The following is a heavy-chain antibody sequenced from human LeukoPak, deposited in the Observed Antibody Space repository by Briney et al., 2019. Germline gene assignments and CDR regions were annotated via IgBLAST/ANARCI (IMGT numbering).Heavy chain of an antibody. Sequence: ASVKVSCKASGYTFIAYGLSWVRQAPGQGLEWMGWISGYNGNTNYAQKFQGRVTMTTDTSTSTAYMELRSLRSDDTAIYYCTRQVDTTMALPDYWGQGTLVTVSS. CDR2: ISGYNGNT. CDR1: GYTFIAYG. J-gene: IGHJ4*02. CDR3: TRQVDTTMALPDY. D-gene: IGHD5-18*01. V-gene: IGHV1-18*01.